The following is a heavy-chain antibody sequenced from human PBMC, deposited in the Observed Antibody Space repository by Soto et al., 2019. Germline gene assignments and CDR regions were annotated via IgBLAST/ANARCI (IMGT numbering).Heavy chain of an antibody. Sequence: GGSLRLSCAASGFTFSSYAMHWVRQAPGKGLEWVAVISYDGSNKCYAHSVKGRFTSSRDNSKNTLYLQMSSLRAEDTAVYCCARDQARITIFGVVIYWGQGTRVTVSS. CDR2: ISYDGSNK. CDR3: ARDQARITIFGVVIY. J-gene: IGHJ4*02. CDR1: GFTFSSYA. V-gene: IGHV3-30-3*01. D-gene: IGHD3-3*01.